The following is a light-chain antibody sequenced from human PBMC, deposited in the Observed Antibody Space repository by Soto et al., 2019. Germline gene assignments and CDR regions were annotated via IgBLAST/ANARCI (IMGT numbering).Light chain of an antibody. CDR3: QQYNNWPRAT. J-gene: IGKJ4*01. V-gene: IGKV3-15*01. Sequence: EIVMTQSPATLSVSPGGRATLSCRASQTVSSNLAWYQQKPGQAPRLLIYGASSRATGFPARFSGSGSGTEFNLTISSLQSEDFGVYYCQQYNNWPRATFGGGTKVEIK. CDR1: QTVSSN. CDR2: GAS.